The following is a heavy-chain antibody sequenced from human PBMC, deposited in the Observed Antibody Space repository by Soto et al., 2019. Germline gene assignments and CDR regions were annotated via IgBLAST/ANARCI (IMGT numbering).Heavy chain of an antibody. CDR1: GFTFSSYA. CDR2: VSGSGGST. V-gene: IGHV3-23*01. CDR3: AEETEEQLLYIARKSAAFDF. D-gene: IGHD2-2*02. Sequence: EVQLLESGGGLVQPGGSLRLSCAASGFTFSSYAMSWVRQSPGKGLEWVSAVSGSGGSTYYADSVRGRFTIARDDSTNTVFLQLNRLRAEHTALYFCAEETEEQLLYIARKSAAFDFWGPGTVVTVSS. J-gene: IGHJ3*01.